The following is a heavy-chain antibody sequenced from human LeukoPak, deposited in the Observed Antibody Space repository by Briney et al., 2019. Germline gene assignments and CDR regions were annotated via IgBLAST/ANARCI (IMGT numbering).Heavy chain of an antibody. CDR2: IYYSGST. V-gene: IGHV4-31*03. Sequence: SETLSLTCTVSGGSISSGGYYWSWIRQHPGKGLEWIGYIYYSGSTYYNPSLKSRVTISVDTSKNQFSLKLSSVTAADTAVYYCARDPGYYGSGSYYFDCYGMDVWGQGTTVTVSS. CDR3: ARDPGYYGSGSYYFDCYGMDV. CDR1: GGSISSGGYY. J-gene: IGHJ6*02. D-gene: IGHD3-10*01.